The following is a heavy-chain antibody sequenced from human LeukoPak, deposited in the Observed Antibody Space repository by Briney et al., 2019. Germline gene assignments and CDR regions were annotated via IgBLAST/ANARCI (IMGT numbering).Heavy chain of an antibody. CDR2: ISSSGSTI. CDR1: GGSISSSY. Sequence: LSLTCSVSGGSISSSYWSWIRQAPGKGLEWVSYISSSGSTIYYADSVKGRFTISRDNAKNSLYLQMNSLRAEDTAVYYCARRGYSYEIDYWGQGTLVTVSS. V-gene: IGHV3-11*01. D-gene: IGHD5-18*01. J-gene: IGHJ4*02. CDR3: ARRGYSYEIDY.